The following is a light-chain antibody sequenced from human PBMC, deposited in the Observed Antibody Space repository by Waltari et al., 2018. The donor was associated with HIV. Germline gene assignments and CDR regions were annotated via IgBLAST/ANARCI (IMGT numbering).Light chain of an antibody. V-gene: IGLV1-44*01. CDR1: SANNGSNT. Sequence: SVLTQPPSASGTPGQRVTIACSGSSANNGSNTVNRYQQLPGTAPKLLIYSNNQRPSGVPDRFSGSKSGTSASLAISGLQSEDEADYYCAAWDDSLNGYVFGTGTKVTVL. J-gene: IGLJ1*01. CDR2: SNN. CDR3: AAWDDSLNGYV.